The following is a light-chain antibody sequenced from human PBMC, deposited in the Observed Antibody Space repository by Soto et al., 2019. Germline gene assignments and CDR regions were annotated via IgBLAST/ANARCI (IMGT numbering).Light chain of an antibody. CDR2: DVS. Sequence: QSALTQPASVSGSPGQSITISCTGTSSDVGGYKYVSWYQQHPGKAPKLMIYDVSNRPSGVSNRFSGSKSGNTASLTISGLQAEDEADYYCSSYTSSSTPVVFGGGTKLNVL. J-gene: IGLJ2*01. CDR1: SSDVGGYKY. CDR3: SSYTSSSTPVV. V-gene: IGLV2-14*01.